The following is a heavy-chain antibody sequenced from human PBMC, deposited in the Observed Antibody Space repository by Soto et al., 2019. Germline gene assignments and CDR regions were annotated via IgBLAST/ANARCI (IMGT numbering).Heavy chain of an antibody. J-gene: IGHJ5*02. V-gene: IGHV3-30-3*01. CDR2: ISYDGSNK. CDR3: ARDRELVLVPAATPAWFDP. Sequence: QVQLVESGGGEVQPGRSLRLSCAASGFTFSSYAMHWVRQAPGKGLEWVAVISYDGSNKYYADSVKGRFTISRDNSKNTLYLQMNSLRAEDTAVYYCARDRELVLVPAATPAWFDPWGQGTLVTVSS. D-gene: IGHD2-2*01. CDR1: GFTFSSYA.